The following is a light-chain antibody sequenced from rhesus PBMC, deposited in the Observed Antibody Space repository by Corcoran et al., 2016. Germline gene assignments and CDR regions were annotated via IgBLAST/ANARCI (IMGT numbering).Light chain of an antibody. V-gene: IGKV1-74*01. Sequence: DIQMTQSPSSLSASVGDRVTITCRASENVNNYLNWYQQKPGKAPKLLIYKGYTLQSGVPSRFSGSGSGTDYTFTISSLQPEDVATYYCQHGYGTPFTFGPGTKLDIK. CDR1: ENVNNY. CDR3: QHGYGTPFT. CDR2: KGY. J-gene: IGKJ3*01.